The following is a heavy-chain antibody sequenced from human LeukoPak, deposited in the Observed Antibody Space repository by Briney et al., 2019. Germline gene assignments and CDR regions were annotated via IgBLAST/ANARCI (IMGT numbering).Heavy chain of an antibody. CDR2: IWYDGSNK. V-gene: IGHV3-33*01. CDR3: AREDDSSGYGAFDI. CDR1: GFTFSSYG. Sequence: SRRLSCAASGFTFSSYGMHWVRQAPGKGLEWVAVIWYDGSNKYYADSVKGRFTISRDNSKNTLYLQMNSLRAEDTAVYYCAREDDSSGYGAFDIWGQGTMVTVS. J-gene: IGHJ3*02. D-gene: IGHD3-22*01.